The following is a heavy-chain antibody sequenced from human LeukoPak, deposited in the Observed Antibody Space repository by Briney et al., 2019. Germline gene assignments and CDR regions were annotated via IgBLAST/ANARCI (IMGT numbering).Heavy chain of an antibody. D-gene: IGHD3-22*01. CDR1: GYSISSGYF. CDR3: ARDSGYYVFGGASYYYYYMDV. J-gene: IGHJ6*03. V-gene: IGHV4-61*01. CDR2: IYYSGST. Sequence: SETLSLTCTVSGYSISSGYFWGWIRQPPGKGLEWIGYIYYSGSTNYNPSLKSRVTISVDTSKNQFSLKLSSVTAADTAVYYCARDSGYYVFGGASYYYYYMDVWGKGTTVTVSS.